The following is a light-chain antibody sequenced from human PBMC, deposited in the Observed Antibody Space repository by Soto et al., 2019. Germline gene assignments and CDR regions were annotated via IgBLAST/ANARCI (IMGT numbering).Light chain of an antibody. J-gene: IGKJ1*01. CDR1: RGPLYSDGNTY. Sequence: DVVVTQSPLSLAVTLWRPASISCXCGRGPLYSDGNTYLSWFQQRPGQSPRRLIYKVSNRDSGVPDRFSGSGSGTDFTLKISRVEAEDVGVYYCMQGTHWPWTFGQGTKVDIK. CDR2: KVS. V-gene: IGKV2-30*01. CDR3: MQGTHWPWT.